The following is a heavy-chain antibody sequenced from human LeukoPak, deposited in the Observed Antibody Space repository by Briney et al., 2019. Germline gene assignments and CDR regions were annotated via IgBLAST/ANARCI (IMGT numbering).Heavy chain of an antibody. J-gene: IGHJ3*02. Sequence: GGSLRLSCAASGFTFSSYWMSWVRQAPGKGLEWVANIKQDGSEKYYVDSVKGRFTISRDNAKNTLYLQMNSLRAEDTAVYYCAKMTTVPHDAFDIWGQGTMVTVSS. D-gene: IGHD4-17*01. CDR3: AKMTTVPHDAFDI. V-gene: IGHV3-7*01. CDR2: IKQDGSEK. CDR1: GFTFSSYW.